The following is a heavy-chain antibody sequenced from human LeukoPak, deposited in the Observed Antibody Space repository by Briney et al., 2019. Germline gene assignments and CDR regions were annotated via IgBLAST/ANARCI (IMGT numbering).Heavy chain of an antibody. CDR1: GFTFSSYE. CDR3: ASLTAAAPYYYYYMDV. CDR2: ISSSGSTI. J-gene: IGHJ6*03. D-gene: IGHD6-13*01. Sequence: GGSLRLSCAASGFTFSSYEMNWVHQAPGKGLEWGSYISSSGSTIYYADSVKGRFTISRDNAKNSLYLQMNSLRAEDTAVYYCASLTAAAPYYYYYMDVWGKGTTVTVSS. V-gene: IGHV3-48*03.